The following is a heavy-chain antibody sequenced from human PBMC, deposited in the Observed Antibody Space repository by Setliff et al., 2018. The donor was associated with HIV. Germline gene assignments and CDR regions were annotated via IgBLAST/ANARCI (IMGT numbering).Heavy chain of an antibody. CDR3: ARGRGGSGWYVPSTGHAFDI. V-gene: IGHV4-34*01. Sequence: LSLTCAVYGGSFSGDYWSWIRQPPGKGLEWIGEINHSGSTNYNPSLKSRVTISVDTSRNQFSLKLTSVTVADTAVYYCARGRGGSGWYVPSTGHAFDIWGRGTMVTVSS. CDR2: INHSGST. J-gene: IGHJ3*02. CDR1: GGSFSGDY. D-gene: IGHD6-19*01.